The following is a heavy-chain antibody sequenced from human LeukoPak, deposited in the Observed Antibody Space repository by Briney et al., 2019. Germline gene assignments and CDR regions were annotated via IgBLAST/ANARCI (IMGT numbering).Heavy chain of an antibody. CDR1: GFTFSGYY. D-gene: IGHD5-24*01. CDR3: ARDWVYKIDY. Sequence: GGSLRLSCAASGFTFSGYYMSWIRQAPGKGLVWVSRISHDGFISYADSVKGRFTISRDNAKNTLILQMNSLRAEDTAVYYCARDWVYKIDYWGRGTLVTVSS. CDR2: ISHDGFI. V-gene: IGHV3-74*01. J-gene: IGHJ4*02.